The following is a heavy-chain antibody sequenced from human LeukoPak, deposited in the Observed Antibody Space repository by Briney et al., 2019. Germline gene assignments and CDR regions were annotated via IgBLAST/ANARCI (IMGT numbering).Heavy chain of an antibody. Sequence: KPSETLSLTCTVSGGFISTYYWSWLRQPPGKGLQWIGYIYYSGSTNYNPSLKSRVSISVDTSKNQFSLKLSSVTAADTAVYYCARDRVGATDIWGQGTMVTVSS. D-gene: IGHD1-26*01. V-gene: IGHV4-59*12. J-gene: IGHJ3*02. CDR1: GGFISTYY. CDR2: IYYSGST. CDR3: ARDRVGATDI.